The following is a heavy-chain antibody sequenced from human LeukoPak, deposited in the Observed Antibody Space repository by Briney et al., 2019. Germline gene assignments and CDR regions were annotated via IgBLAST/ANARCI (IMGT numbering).Heavy chain of an antibody. J-gene: IGHJ4*02. D-gene: IGHD3-16*01. CDR2: ISGSGGST. CDR3: AKAGPVGGYQDYFDY. CDR1: GFTFSSYA. Sequence: GGSLRLSCAASGFTFSSYAMSWVRQAPGKGLEWVSAISGSGGSTYYADSVKGRSTISRDNSKNTLYLQMNSLRAEDTAVYYCAKAGPVGGYQDYFDYWGQGTLVTVSS. V-gene: IGHV3-23*01.